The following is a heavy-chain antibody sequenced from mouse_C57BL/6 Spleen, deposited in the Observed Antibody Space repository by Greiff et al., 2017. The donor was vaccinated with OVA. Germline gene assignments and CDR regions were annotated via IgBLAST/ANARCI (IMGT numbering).Heavy chain of an antibody. J-gene: IGHJ4*01. CDR1: GFTFSSYA. Sequence: EVQLVEPGGGLVKPGGSLKLSCAASGFTFSSYAMSWVRQTPGKRLEWVAAISAGGSSTNYPDNVKGRFTISRDKAKNKLYLQMSRLKSEDTAMYYCARAARPYGTPLDDWGQGTSVTVSS. V-gene: IGHV5-4*01. CDR3: ARAARPYGTPLDD. D-gene: IGHD2-1*01. CDR2: ISAGGSST.